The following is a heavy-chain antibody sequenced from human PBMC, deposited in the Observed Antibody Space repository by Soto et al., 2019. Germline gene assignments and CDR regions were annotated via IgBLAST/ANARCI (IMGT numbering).Heavy chain of an antibody. V-gene: IGHV1-69*02. J-gene: IGHJ4*02. D-gene: IGHD1-26*01. CDR1: GGTFSSYT. CDR2: IIPILGIA. Sequence: SVKVSCKASGGTFSSYTISWVRQAPGQGLEWMGRIIPILGIANYAQKFQGRVTITADESTSTAYMELSSLRSEDTAVYYCARALRVGAMYNPDYWGQGTVVTVSS. CDR3: ARALRVGAMYNPDY.